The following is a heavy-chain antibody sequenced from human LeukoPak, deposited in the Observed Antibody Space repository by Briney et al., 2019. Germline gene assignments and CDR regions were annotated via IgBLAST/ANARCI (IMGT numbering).Heavy chain of an antibody. D-gene: IGHD3-10*01. CDR2: MRYDGSQI. CDR3: AKRLWFGDSLGGAFDY. J-gene: IGHJ4*02. Sequence: GGSLRLSCVAPGFSFKDHGMHRVRQAPGKRLEWVAFMRYDGSQILYTDSVKGPFIISRDNSTSTLHLHIDRPRVDNTAVYYFAKRLWFGDSLGGAFDYWGQGTLVTVSP. V-gene: IGHV3-30*02. CDR1: GFSFKDHG.